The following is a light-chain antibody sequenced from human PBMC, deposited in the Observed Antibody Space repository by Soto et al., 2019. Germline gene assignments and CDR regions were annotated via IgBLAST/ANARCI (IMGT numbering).Light chain of an antibody. Sequence: EIVLTQSPATLSLSPGERSTLSCRSSQSIGNSLAWEQHKPGQAPRLLIYAASNRTTGIPASFSGSGSGTAFSITFGSLEHADSAGYHGQQRGECNPSASFGEGRRKDIK. J-gene: IGKJ5*01. CDR1: QSIGNS. V-gene: IGKV3-11*01. CDR3: QQRGECNPSAS. CDR2: AAS.